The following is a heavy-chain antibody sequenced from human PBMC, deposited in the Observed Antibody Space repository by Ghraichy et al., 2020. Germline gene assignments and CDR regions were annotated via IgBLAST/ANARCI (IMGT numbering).Heavy chain of an antibody. CDR2: ISGSGVIT. J-gene: IGHJ3*02. CDR3: AKVNWDGGTRWADAVAI. CDR1: GFTFSRYA. V-gene: IGHV3-23*01. Sequence: GGSLRHSCAASGFTFSRYAMSWVRQAPGKGLEWVSGISGSGVITQYADTVEGRFTIARDNSKNTLFLQMNSLRAEDTAVYFCAKVNWDGGTRWADAVAIGGPGTMVTLSS. D-gene: IGHD1-1*01.